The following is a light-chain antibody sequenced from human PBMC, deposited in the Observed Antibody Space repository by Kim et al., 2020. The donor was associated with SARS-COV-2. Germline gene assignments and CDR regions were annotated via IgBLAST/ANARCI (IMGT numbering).Light chain of an antibody. J-gene: IGLJ3*02. CDR2: LNSDGSH. CDR3: QTWGTGIHWV. V-gene: IGLV4-69*01. Sequence: SVKVTCTRSSGHSSYAIAWHQQQPEKGPRYLMKLNSDGSHSKGDGIPDRFSGSSSGAGRYLTISSLQAEDEADYYCQTWGTGIHWVFGGGTQLTVL. CDR1: SGHSSYA.